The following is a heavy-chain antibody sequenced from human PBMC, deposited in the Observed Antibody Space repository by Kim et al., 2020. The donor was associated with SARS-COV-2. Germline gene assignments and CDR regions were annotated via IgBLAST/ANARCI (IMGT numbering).Heavy chain of an antibody. Sequence: NPSLKSRVTISVDTSKNQFSLKLSSVTAADTAVYYCARETETGTGSCFDYWGQGTLVTVSS. V-gene: IGHV4-31*02. CDR3: ARETETGTGSCFDY. D-gene: IGHD1-7*01. J-gene: IGHJ4*02.